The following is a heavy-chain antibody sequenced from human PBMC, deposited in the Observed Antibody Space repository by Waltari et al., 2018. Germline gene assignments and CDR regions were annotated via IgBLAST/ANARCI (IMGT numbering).Heavy chain of an antibody. J-gene: IGHJ3*02. CDR2: MNPNSGNT. CDR1: GYTFTSYD. D-gene: IGHD6-13*01. CDR3: ARILAAAGLPDAFDI. Sequence: QVQLVQSGAEVKKPGASVKVSCKASGYTFTSYDINWVRQATGQGLEWMGWMNPNSGNTGYARKFQGRVTMTRNTSISTAYMELSSLRSEDTAVYYCARILAAAGLPDAFDIWGQGTMVTVSS. V-gene: IGHV1-8*01.